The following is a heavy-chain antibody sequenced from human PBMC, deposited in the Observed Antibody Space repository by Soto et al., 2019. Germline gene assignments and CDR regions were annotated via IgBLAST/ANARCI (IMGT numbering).Heavy chain of an antibody. CDR3: AKDRGVGAQAPHDY. V-gene: IGHV3-30*18. Sequence: GGSLRLSCAASGFTFSSYGMHWVRQAPGKGLEWVAVISYDGSNKYYADSVKGRFTISRDNSKNTLYLQMNSLRAEDTAVYYCAKDRGVGAQAPHDYWGQGTLVTVSS. CDR1: GFTFSSYG. CDR2: ISYDGSNK. J-gene: IGHJ4*02. D-gene: IGHD1-26*01.